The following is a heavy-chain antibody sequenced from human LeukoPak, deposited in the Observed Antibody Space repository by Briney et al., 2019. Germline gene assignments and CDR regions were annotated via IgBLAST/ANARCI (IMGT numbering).Heavy chain of an antibody. D-gene: IGHD6-13*01. CDR2: ISSSSSTI. V-gene: IGHV3-48*01. J-gene: IGHJ5*02. CDR1: GFTFSSYS. CDR3: AKVGYSSTENWFDP. Sequence: GGSLRLSCAASGFTFSSYSMNWVRQAPGKGLEWVSYISSSSSTIYYADSVKGRFTISRDNSKNTLYLQMNSLRAEDTAVYYCAKVGYSSTENWFDPWGQGTLVTVSS.